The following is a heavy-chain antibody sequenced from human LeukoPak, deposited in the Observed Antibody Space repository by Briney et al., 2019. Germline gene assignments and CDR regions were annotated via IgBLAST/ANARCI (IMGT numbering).Heavy chain of an antibody. Sequence: GGSLRLSSAASGFTFDDYGMSWVRQAPGKGLEWVSGINWNGGSTGYADSVKGRFTISRDNAKNSLYLQMNSLRAEDTALYYCARVDYYGSEYYFDYWGQGTLVTDSS. CDR3: ARVDYYGSEYYFDY. D-gene: IGHD3-10*01. J-gene: IGHJ4*02. CDR1: GFTFDDYG. V-gene: IGHV3-20*04. CDR2: INWNGGST.